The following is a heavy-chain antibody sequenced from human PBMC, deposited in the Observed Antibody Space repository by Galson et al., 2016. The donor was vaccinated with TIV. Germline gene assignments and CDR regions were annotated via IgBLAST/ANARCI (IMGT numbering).Heavy chain of an antibody. CDR1: GFTFSRYA. V-gene: IGHV3-66*02. D-gene: IGHD6-13*01. CDR3: ARDRRLAAANNYYYYYYGIDV. J-gene: IGHJ6*02. Sequence: SLRLSCAASGFTFSRYAMYWVRQAPGKGLEWVSIIFSDGGTYCADSVKGRFTISRDSSKNTLYLQMNSLKPEDTAVYYCARDRRLAAANNYYYYYYGIDVWGQGTTVTVSS. CDR2: IIFSDGGT.